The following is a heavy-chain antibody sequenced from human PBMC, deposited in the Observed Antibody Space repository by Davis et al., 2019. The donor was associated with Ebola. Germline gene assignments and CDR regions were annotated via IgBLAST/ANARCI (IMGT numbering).Heavy chain of an antibody. CDR2: INHSGST. D-gene: IGHD2-2*01. V-gene: IGHV4-34*01. CDR3: ARHPAIYYYYYGMDV. CDR1: GGSFSGYY. Sequence: MPSETLSLTCAVYGGSFSGYYWSWIRQPPGKGLEWIGEINHSGSTNYNPSLESRVTISVDTSKNQFSLKLSSVTAADTAVYYCARHPAIYYYYYGMDVWGKGTTVTVSS. J-gene: IGHJ6*04.